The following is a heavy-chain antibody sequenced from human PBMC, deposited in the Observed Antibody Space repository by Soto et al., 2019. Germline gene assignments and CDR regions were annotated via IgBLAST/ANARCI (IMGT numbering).Heavy chain of an antibody. CDR2: IYYSGST. Sequence: SETLSLTCTVSGGSISSYYWSWIRQPPGKGLEWIGYIYYSGSTNYNPSLKSRVTISVDTSKNQFSLKLSSVTAADTAVYYCARHPRDILTGYSYNSPYYYYYYMDVWGKGTTVTV. D-gene: IGHD3-9*01. CDR1: GGSISSYY. J-gene: IGHJ6*03. CDR3: ARHPRDILTGYSYNSPYYYYYYMDV. V-gene: IGHV4-59*08.